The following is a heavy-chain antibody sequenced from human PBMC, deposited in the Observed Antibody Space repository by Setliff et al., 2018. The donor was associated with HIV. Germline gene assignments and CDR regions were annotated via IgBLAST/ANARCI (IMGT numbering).Heavy chain of an antibody. D-gene: IGHD3-9*01. V-gene: IGHV4-61*09. Sequence: PSETLSLTCTVSGGSISSGSCYWSWIRQPAGKGLEWIGHIYTSGSTNYNPSLKSRVTISVDTSKNHFSLKLSSVTAADTAVYYCARRERYYDILTGRVFDGFDIWGQGTMVTVSS. CDR2: IYTSGST. J-gene: IGHJ3*02. CDR1: GGSISSGSCY. CDR3: ARRERYYDILTGRVFDGFDI.